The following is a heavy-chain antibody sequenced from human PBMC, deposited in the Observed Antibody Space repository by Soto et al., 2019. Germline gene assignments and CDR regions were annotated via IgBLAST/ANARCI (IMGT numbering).Heavy chain of an antibody. V-gene: IGHV1-3*01. CDR2: IYPGNGNT. D-gene: IGHD2-2*01. CDR3: ASSAIVPAAIFGH. J-gene: IGHJ4*02. CDR1: GYTFTNYA. Sequence: ASVKVSCKSSGYTFTNYATHWVRQAPGQGLEWMGLIYPGNGNTIYSQNFQGRVTMTRDTSATTAYMELSGLTSGDTSIYYCASSAIVPAAIFGHWGQGTLVTVSS.